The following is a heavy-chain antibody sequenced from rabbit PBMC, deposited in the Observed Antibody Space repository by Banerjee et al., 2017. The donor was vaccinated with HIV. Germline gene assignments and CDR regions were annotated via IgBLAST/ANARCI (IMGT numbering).Heavy chain of an antibody. J-gene: IGHJ4*01. V-gene: IGHV1S43*01. CDR2: IYNGDGST. CDR3: ARDLAGVIGWNFNL. CDR1: GFTISSGYY. Sequence: QEQLVESGGGLVKPGGTLTLTCTASGFTISSGYYMCWVRQAPGKGLEWIACIYNGDGSTYYASWVNGRFTISRSTSLNTVSLQMTSLTAADTATYFCARDLAGVIGWNFNLWGQGTLVTVS. D-gene: IGHD4-1*01.